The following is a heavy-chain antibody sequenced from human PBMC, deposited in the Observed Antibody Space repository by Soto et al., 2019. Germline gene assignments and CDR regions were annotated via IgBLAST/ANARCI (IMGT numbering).Heavy chain of an antibody. V-gene: IGHV6-1*01. D-gene: IGHD1-26*01. Sequence: SETLSLTCAISGDSVSSNTAAWNWIRSSPSRGLEWLGRTYYRSNWRHDYAVSVKSRITVNPDTSKNHFSLQLNSVTPDDTAVYYCARHPRLESYRSSSDFDYWGQGTLVTVSS. CDR2: TYYRSNWRH. CDR3: ARHPRLESYRSSSDFDY. J-gene: IGHJ4*02. CDR1: GDSVSSNTAA.